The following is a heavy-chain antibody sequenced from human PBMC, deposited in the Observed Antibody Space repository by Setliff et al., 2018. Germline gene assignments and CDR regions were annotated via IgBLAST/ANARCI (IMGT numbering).Heavy chain of an antibody. CDR3: ARASRFGTVKYRGDYYMDV. CDR2: IYSSGND. Sequence: PSETLSLTCNVSGGSISGHYWSWIRQPPGKGLEWIGYIYSSGNDYYNPSLQSRATISVDMSQNQFSLRLSSVTAVDTAVYYCARASRFGTVKYRGDYYMDVWGKGTTVTVSS. J-gene: IGHJ6*03. CDR1: GGSISGHY. D-gene: IGHD3-10*01. V-gene: IGHV4-59*11.